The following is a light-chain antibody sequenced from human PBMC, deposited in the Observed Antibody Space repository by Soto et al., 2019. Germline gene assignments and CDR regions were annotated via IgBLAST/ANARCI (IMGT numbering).Light chain of an antibody. J-gene: IGKJ2*01. V-gene: IGKV1-5*03. CDR3: QQYNSYPYT. Sequence: DIQMTQSPSTLSASVGDRVTITCRASQSLSNWLAWYQQKPGKAPKLLIYKASSLESGVPSRFSGSGSGTEFTLTISSLQPDDFATYYGQQYNSYPYTFGQGTKLEIK. CDR1: QSLSNW. CDR2: KAS.